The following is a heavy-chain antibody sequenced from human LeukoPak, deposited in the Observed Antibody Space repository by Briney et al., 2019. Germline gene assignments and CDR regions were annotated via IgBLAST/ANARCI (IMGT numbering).Heavy chain of an antibody. D-gene: IGHD3-9*01. J-gene: IGHJ4*02. Sequence: ASVKVSCKASGYTFTSYYLHWVRQAPGQGLEWMGIINPSGGSTSYAQKFQGRVTMTRDTSTSTVYMELSSLISEVTAVYYCARGRLAKPEVDWGQGTLVTVSS. CDR2: INPSGGST. CDR1: GYTFTSYY. CDR3: ARGRLAKPEVD. V-gene: IGHV1-46*03.